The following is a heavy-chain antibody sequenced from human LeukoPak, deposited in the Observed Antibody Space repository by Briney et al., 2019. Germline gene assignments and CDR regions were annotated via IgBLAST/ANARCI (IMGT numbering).Heavy chain of an antibody. CDR3: ARGGRIQLWSRFGY. D-gene: IGHD5-18*01. Sequence: SETLSLTCAVYGGSFSGYYWSWIRQPPGKGLEWIGEINHSGSTNYNPSLKSRVTISVDTSKNQFSLKLSSVTAADTAVYCCARGGRIQLWSRFGYWGQGTLVTVSS. CDR1: GGSFSGYY. J-gene: IGHJ4*02. V-gene: IGHV4-34*01. CDR2: INHSGST.